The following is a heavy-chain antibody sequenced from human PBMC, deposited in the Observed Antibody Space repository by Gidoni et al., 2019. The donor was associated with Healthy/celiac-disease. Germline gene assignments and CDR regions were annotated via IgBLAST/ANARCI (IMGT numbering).Heavy chain of an antibody. J-gene: IGHJ4*02. CDR2: IRYDVSNK. V-gene: IGHV3-30*02. CDR1: GFTFSSYG. CDR3: AKDVGKYDYIWGSYGEDYFDY. D-gene: IGHD3-16*01. Sequence: QVQLVEAGGGVVQPGGSLRLSCAASGFTFSSYGLHWVRQAPGKGLEWVAFIRYDVSNKYYADSVKGRFTISRDNSKNTLYLQMNSLRAEDTAVYYCAKDVGKYDYIWGSYGEDYFDYWGQGTLVTVSS.